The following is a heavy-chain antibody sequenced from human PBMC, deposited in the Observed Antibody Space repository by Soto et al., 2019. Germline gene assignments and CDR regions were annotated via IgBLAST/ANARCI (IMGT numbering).Heavy chain of an antibody. Sequence: GESLKISCAASGFTFSSYAMSWVRQAPGKGLEWVSAISGSGGSTYYADSVKGRFTISRDNSKNTLYLQMNSLRAEDTAVYYCAKAYDSSGYYYDDAFDIWGQGTMVTVSS. CDR2: ISGSGGST. D-gene: IGHD3-22*01. V-gene: IGHV3-23*01. J-gene: IGHJ3*02. CDR3: AKAYDSSGYYYDDAFDI. CDR1: GFTFSSYA.